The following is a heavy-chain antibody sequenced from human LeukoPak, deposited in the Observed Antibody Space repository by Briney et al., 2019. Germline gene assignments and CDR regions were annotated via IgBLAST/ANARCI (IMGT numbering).Heavy chain of an antibody. J-gene: IGHJ5*02. D-gene: IGHD4-17*01. V-gene: IGHV3-23*01. CDR1: GFLFRTFW. Sequence: PGGSLRLSCAASGFLFRTFWMNWVRQAPGKGLEWVSAISGSGGSTYYADSVKGRFTISRDNSKNTLYLQMNSLRAEDTAVYYCIVFGDSNHWGQGTLVTVSS. CDR3: IVFGDSNH. CDR2: ISGSGGST.